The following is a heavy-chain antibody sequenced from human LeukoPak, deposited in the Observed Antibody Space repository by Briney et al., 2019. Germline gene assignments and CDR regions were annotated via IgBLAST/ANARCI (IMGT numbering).Heavy chain of an antibody. CDR3: ARDRGCRSGGSCYSSVVTATNWFDP. J-gene: IGHJ5*02. CDR2: INHSGST. D-gene: IGHD2-15*01. CDR1: GGSFSGYY. V-gene: IGHV4-34*01. Sequence: PSETLSLTCAVYGGSFSGYYWSWIRQPPGKGLEWIGEINHSGSTNYNPSLKSRVTISVDTSKNQFSLKLSSVTAADTAVYYCARDRGCRSGGSCYSSVVTATNWFDPWGQGTLVTVSS.